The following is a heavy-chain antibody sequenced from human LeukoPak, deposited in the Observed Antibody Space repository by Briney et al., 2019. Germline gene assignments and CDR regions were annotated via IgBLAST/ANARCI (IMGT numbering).Heavy chain of an antibody. CDR1: GGSISSYY. D-gene: IGHD5-24*01. J-gene: IGHJ4*02. CDR3: ARRLNGMATIDRYFDY. Sequence: PSETLSLTCTVPGGSISSYYWSWIRQPPGKGLEWIGYIYYSGSTNYNPSLKSRVAISVDTSKNQFSLKLTSVTAADTAVYYCARRLNGMATIDRYFDYWGQGTLVTVSS. V-gene: IGHV4-59*08. CDR2: IYYSGST.